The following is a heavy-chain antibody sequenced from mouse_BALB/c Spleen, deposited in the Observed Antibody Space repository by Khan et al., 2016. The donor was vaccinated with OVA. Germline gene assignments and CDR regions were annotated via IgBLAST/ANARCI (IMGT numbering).Heavy chain of an antibody. Sequence: QVQLQQSGPELVRPGTSVKISCKASGYTFTNYWLGWLKQRPGHGLDWIGDFYPGGGYTNSNEKFKGKATLTADTSSSSAYMKFISLTSEDSAVYFCARWATWYFDVWGAGTTVTVSS. V-gene: IGHV1-63*01. CDR3: ARWATWYFDV. CDR2: FYPGGGYT. D-gene: IGHD3-1*01. CDR1: GYTFTNYW. J-gene: IGHJ1*01.